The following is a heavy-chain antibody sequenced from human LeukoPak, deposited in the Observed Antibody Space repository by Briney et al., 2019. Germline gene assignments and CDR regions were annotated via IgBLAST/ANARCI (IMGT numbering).Heavy chain of an antibody. J-gene: IGHJ4*02. CDR1: GFTFSSYW. D-gene: IGHD3-10*01. CDR3: ARLLAYGSGAEAFDY. V-gene: IGHV3-74*01. Sequence: GGSLRLSCAASGFTFSSYWMHWVRQAPGKGLVWVSRINSDGSSTSYADSVKGRLTISRDSAKNTLYLQMNSLRAEDTAVYYCARLLAYGSGAEAFDYWGQGALVTVSS. CDR2: INSDGSST.